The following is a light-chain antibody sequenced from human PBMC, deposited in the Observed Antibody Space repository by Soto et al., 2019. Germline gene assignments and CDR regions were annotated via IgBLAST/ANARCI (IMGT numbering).Light chain of an antibody. CDR1: SSDVGGYNY. CDR3: SSYTSSSTYV. J-gene: IGLJ1*01. V-gene: IGLV2-14*01. CDR2: DVS. Sequence: QSVLNQPASVSGSPGQSINISCTGTSSDVGGYNYVSWYQQHPGKAPKLMIYDVSNRPSGVSNRFSGSKSGNTASLTISGLQAEDEADYYCSSYTSSSTYVFGTGTKVTVL.